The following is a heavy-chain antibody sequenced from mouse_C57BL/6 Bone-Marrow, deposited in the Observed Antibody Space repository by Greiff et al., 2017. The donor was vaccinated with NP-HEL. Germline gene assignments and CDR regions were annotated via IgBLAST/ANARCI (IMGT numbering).Heavy chain of an antibody. D-gene: IGHD2-4*01. CDR3: ARSEGIYYDYDEDY. J-gene: IGHJ2*01. CDR1: GYTFTDYY. CDR2: INPYNGGT. V-gene: IGHV1-19*01. Sequence: VQLQQSGPVLVKPGASVKMSCKASGYTFTDYYMNWVKQSHGKSLEWIGVINPYNGGTSYNQKFKGKATLTVDKSSSTAYMELNSLTSEDSAVYYCARSEGIYYDYDEDYWGQGTTLTVSS.